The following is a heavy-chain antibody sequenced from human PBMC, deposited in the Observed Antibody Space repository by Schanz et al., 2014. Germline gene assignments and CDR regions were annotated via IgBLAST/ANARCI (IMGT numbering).Heavy chain of an antibody. CDR1: GYTFTTYY. CDR2: INPSGGST. V-gene: IGHV1-46*03. CDR3: ARDGEAAAGCDY. D-gene: IGHD6-13*01. J-gene: IGHJ4*02. Sequence: QVQLVQSGAEVKKPGASVKVSCKASGYTFTTYYIHWVRQAPGQGLEWMGKINPSGGSTSYAQKFQGRVTMTRDTSTRTVYMELSSLRSEDTAVYYCARDGEAAAGCDYWGQGTLVTVSS.